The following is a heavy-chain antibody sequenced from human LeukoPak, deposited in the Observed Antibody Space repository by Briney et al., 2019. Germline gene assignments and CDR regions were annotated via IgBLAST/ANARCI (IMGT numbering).Heavy chain of an antibody. D-gene: IGHD5-24*01. V-gene: IGHV4-39*01. CDR2: IYYSGST. J-gene: IGHJ6*03. CDR3: ARGDGYNPPFYYYYYMDV. CDR1: GGSISSSSYY. Sequence: SETLSLTCTVSGGSISSSSYYWGWIRQPPGKGLEWIGSIYYSGSTYYNPSLKSRVTISVDTSKNQFSLKLSSVTAADTAVYYCARGDGYNPPFYYYYYMDVWGKGTTVTVSS.